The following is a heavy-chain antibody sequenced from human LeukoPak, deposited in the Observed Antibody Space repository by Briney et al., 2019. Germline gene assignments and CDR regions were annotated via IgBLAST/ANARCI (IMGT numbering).Heavy chain of an antibody. CDR3: ARGSSPYYDFWSGYFDY. CDR1: GGSIGSYY. CDR2: IYYSGST. D-gene: IGHD3-3*01. V-gene: IGHV4-59*12. Sequence: SETLSLTCTVSGGSIGSYYWSWIRQPPGKGLEWIGYIYYSGSTNYNPSLKSRVTISVDTSKNQFSLELSSVTAADTAVYYCARGSSPYYDFWSGYFDYWGQGTLVTVSS. J-gene: IGHJ4*02.